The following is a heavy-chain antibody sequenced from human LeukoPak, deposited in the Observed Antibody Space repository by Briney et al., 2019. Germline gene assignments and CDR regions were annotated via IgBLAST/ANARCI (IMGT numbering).Heavy chain of an antibody. V-gene: IGHV3-23*01. CDR3: AKGGIVGATIPYYFDY. D-gene: IGHD1-26*01. Sequence: GGSLRLSCAASGFTFSSYAMSWVRQAPGEGLEWVSAISGSGGSTYYADSVKGRFTISRDNSKNTLYLQMNSLRAEDTAVYYCAKGGIVGATIPYYFDYWGQGTLVTVSS. CDR2: ISGSGGST. J-gene: IGHJ4*02. CDR1: GFTFSSYA.